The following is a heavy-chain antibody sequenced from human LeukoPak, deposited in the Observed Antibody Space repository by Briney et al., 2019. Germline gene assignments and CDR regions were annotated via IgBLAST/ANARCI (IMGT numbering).Heavy chain of an antibody. CDR3: ARAGGVGIDY. CDR2: IYHSGTT. CDR1: GGSISSSSYY. Sequence: SETLSLTCTVSGGSISSSSYYWGWIRQPPGKGLEWIGNIYHSGTTYYNPSLKSRVTISVDTSKNQFSLKLSSVTAADTAVYYCARAGGVGIDYWGQGTLVTVSS. D-gene: IGHD1-26*01. J-gene: IGHJ4*02. V-gene: IGHV4-39*07.